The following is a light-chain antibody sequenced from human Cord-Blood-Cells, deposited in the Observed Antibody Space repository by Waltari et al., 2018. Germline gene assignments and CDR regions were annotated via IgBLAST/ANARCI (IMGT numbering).Light chain of an antibody. CDR1: SSDVGVYNY. V-gene: IGLV2-14*03. CDR3: SSYTSSSTLV. Sequence: QSALTPPASVSGSPGQSITLSRTGTSSDVGVYNYVSCYQHHTGKAPKLMIYDVSNRPSGVSNRFSGSKSGNTASLTISGLQAEDEADYYCSSYTSSSTLVFGGGTKLTVI. CDR2: DVS. J-gene: IGLJ3*02.